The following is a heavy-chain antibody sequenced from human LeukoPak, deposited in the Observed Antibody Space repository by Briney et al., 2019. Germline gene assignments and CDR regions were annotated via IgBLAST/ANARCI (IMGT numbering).Heavy chain of an antibody. CDR3: ARDGSTYYYDSSGYYPH. D-gene: IGHD3-22*01. V-gene: IGHV1-18*01. J-gene: IGHJ4*02. CDR2: ISAYNGNT. CDR1: GYTFTSYG. Sequence: ASVKVSCKASGYTFTSYGISWVRQAPGRGLEWMGWISAYNGNTNYAQKLQGRVTMTTDTSTSTAYMELRSPRSDDTAVYYCARDGSTYYYDSSGYYPHWGQGTLVTVSS.